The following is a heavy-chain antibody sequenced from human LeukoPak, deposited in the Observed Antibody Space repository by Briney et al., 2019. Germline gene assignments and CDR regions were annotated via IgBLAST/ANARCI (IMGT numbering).Heavy chain of an antibody. Sequence: PSETLSLTCTVSGGSISSYYWSWIRQPPGKGLEWIGYIYYSGSTNYNPSLKSRVTISVDTSKNQFSLKLSSVTAADTAVYYCARREPPSVLSYYYYYGMDVWGQGTTVTVSS. J-gene: IGHJ6*02. V-gene: IGHV4-59*01. CDR3: ARREPPSVLSYYYYYGMDV. CDR2: IYYSGST. D-gene: IGHD2/OR15-2a*01. CDR1: GGSISSYY.